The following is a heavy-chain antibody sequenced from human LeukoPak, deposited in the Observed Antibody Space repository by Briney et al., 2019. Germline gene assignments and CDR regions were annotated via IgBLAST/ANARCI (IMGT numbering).Heavy chain of an antibody. J-gene: IGHJ5*02. D-gene: IGHD3-9*01. CDR1: GGSISSGSYY. CDR3: AGGYFDWLLAYNWFDP. V-gene: IGHV4-61*02. Sequence: SQTLSLTCTVSGGSISSGSYYWSWIRQPAGKGLEWIGRIYTSGSTNYNPSLKSRVTISVDTSKNQFSLKLSSVTAADTAVYYCAGGYFDWLLAYNWFDPWGQGTLVTVSS. CDR2: IYTSGST.